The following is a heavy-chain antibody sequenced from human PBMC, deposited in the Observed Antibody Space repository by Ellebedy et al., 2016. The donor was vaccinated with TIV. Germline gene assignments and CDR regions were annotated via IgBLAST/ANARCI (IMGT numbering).Heavy chain of an antibody. Sequence: ASVKVSCXVSGYTLTELSMHWVRQAPGKGLEWMGGFDPEDGETIYAQKFQGRVTMTEDTSTDTAYMELSSLRSEDTAVYYCATGGLGLRMVRGVIPTTEPDFDYWGQGTLVTVSS. CDR3: ATGGLGLRMVRGVIPTTEPDFDY. V-gene: IGHV1-24*01. CDR2: FDPEDGET. J-gene: IGHJ4*02. CDR1: GYTLTELS. D-gene: IGHD3-10*01.